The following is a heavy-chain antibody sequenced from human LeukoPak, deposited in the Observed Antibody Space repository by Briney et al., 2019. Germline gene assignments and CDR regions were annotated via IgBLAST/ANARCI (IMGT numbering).Heavy chain of an antibody. J-gene: IGHJ5*02. CDR2: INHSGST. V-gene: IGHV4-34*01. CDR3: ARVAPAAIEYWFDP. Sequence: SETLSLTCAVYGGSFSGYYWSWIRQPPGKGLEWIGEINHSGSTNYNPSLKSRVTISVDTSKNQFSLKLSPVTAADTAVYYCARVAPAAIEYWFDPWGQGTLVTVSS. CDR1: GGSFSGYY. D-gene: IGHD2-2*02.